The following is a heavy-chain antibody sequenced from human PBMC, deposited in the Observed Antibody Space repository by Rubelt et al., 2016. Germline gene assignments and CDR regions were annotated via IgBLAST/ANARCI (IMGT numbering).Heavy chain of an antibody. V-gene: IGHV7-4-1*02. D-gene: IGHD6-13*01. CDR3: ARVIAAAGRDGNYFDY. J-gene: IGHJ4*02. Sequence: QVQLVQSGSELKKPGASVKVSCKASGYTFTSYAMNWVRQAPGQGLEWMGWINTHTGNPTYAQGCTGRFVFALETSVSTAYLQISSLKAEDTAVYYCARVIAAAGRDGNYFDYWGQGTLVTVSS. CDR2: INTHTGNP. CDR1: GYTFTSYA.